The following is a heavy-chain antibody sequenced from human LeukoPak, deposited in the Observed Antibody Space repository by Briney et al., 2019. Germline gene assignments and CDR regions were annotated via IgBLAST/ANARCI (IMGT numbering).Heavy chain of an antibody. Sequence: ASVRVSCKVSGYTLTELSMHWVRQAPGKGLEWMGGFDPEDGETIYAQKFQGRVTMTEDTSTDTAYMELSSLRSEDTAVYYCATEFVTPGAFDIWGQGTMVTVSS. CDR1: GYTLTELS. V-gene: IGHV1-24*01. J-gene: IGHJ3*02. D-gene: IGHD2/OR15-2a*01. CDR3: ATEFVTPGAFDI. CDR2: FDPEDGET.